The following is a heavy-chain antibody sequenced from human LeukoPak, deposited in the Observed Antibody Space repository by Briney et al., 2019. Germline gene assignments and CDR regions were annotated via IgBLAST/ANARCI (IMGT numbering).Heavy chain of an antibody. J-gene: IGHJ4*02. V-gene: IGHV3-15*01. CDR3: TTEPYYPGSGRLDS. Sequence: GGSLRLYCAASGLTFNNAWMSWLRQAPRRGREGIGRINSKTAGWTSDYAATMRGRFTISRDDSKNTLYLQMNSLKIEDTAVYYCTTEPYYPGSGRLDSWGQGTLVAVSS. D-gene: IGHD3-10*01. CDR2: INSKTAGWTS. CDR1: GLTFNNAW.